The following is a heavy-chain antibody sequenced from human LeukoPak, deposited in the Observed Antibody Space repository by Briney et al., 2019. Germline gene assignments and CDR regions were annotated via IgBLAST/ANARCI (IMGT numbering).Heavy chain of an antibody. V-gene: IGHV4-39*01. Sequence: SETLSLTCTVSGGSISSTSYYWGWIRQPPGKGLECIGSIYHSGTTYDNPSLKSRVAVSVDTSKNQFSLKLSSVTAADTAVYYCARLTVATRDRHFDYWGQGTLVTVSS. CDR3: ARLTVATRDRHFDY. CDR1: GGSISSTSYY. J-gene: IGHJ4*02. CDR2: IYHSGTT. D-gene: IGHD5-12*01.